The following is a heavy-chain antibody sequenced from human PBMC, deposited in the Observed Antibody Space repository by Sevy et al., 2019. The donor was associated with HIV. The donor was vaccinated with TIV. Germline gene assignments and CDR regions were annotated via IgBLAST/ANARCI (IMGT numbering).Heavy chain of an antibody. J-gene: IGHJ6*02. D-gene: IGHD1-26*01. Sequence: GGSLRLSCAASGFTFSSYSMNWVRQAPGKGLEWVSSISSSSSYIYYADSVKGRFTISRDNAKNSLYLQMNSLRAEDTAVYYCARDRILIHTIISGSYYRPYYYYGMDVWGQGTTVTVSS. V-gene: IGHV3-21*01. CDR1: GFTFSSYS. CDR2: ISSSSSYI. CDR3: ARDRILIHTIISGSYYRPYYYYGMDV.